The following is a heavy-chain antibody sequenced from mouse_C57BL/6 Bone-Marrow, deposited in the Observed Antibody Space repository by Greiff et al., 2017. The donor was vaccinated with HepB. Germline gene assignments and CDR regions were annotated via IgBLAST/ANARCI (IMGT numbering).Heavy chain of an antibody. D-gene: IGHD2-4*01. CDR1: GFTFSSYA. J-gene: IGHJ3*01. Sequence: EVNVVESGEGLVKPGGSLKLSCAASGFTFSSYAMSWVRQTPEKRLEWVAYISSGGDYIYYADTVKGRFTISRDNARNTLYLQMSSLKSEDTAMYYCTGYDYGFAYWGQGTLVTVSA. V-gene: IGHV5-9-1*02. CDR3: TGYDYGFAY. CDR2: ISSGGDYI.